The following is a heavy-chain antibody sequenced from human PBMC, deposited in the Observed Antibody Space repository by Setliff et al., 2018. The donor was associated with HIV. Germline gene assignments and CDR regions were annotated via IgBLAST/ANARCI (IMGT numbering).Heavy chain of an antibody. V-gene: IGHV1-69*05. CDR1: GGSFSSYA. J-gene: IGHJ4*02. Sequence: GASVKVSCKVSGGSFSSYAITWVRQAPGQGLEWLGGTTPIFGTVTYAQRFQDRVTITTDESTSAAYMELSSLRSEDTAVYYCARDRQDYSAGSYIYYFDYWGQGTLVTVSS. D-gene: IGHD3-10*01. CDR2: TTPIFGTV. CDR3: ARDRQDYSAGSYIYYFDY.